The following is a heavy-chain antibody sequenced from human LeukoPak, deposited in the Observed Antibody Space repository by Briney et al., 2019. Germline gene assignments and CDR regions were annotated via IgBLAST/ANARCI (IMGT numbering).Heavy chain of an antibody. CDR2: ISSSSSTI. Sequence: PGGSLRLSCAASGFTFSSYSMNWVRQAPGKGLEWVSYISSSSSTIYYADSVKGRFTISRDNAKNSLYLQMNSLRAEDTAVYYCARDHYDFWSGYYTGIDYWGQGTLVTVSS. CDR1: GFTFSSYS. J-gene: IGHJ4*02. V-gene: IGHV3-48*01. D-gene: IGHD3-3*01. CDR3: ARDHYDFWSGYYTGIDY.